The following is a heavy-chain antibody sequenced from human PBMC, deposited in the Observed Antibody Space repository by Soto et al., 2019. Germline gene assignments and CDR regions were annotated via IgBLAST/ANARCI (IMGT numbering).Heavy chain of an antibody. J-gene: IGHJ4*02. V-gene: IGHV4-61*01. CDR2: IYYSGST. CDR3: AREDGGKSGYFDY. D-gene: IGHD2-15*01. Sequence: ATRSLSCPVSGGSVRSGSYYWSWLRQPPGKGLEWIGYIYYSGSTNYNPSLKSRVTISVDTSKNQFSLKLSSVTAADTAVYYCAREDGGKSGYFDYWGQGTQVTVYS. CDR1: GGSVRSGSYY.